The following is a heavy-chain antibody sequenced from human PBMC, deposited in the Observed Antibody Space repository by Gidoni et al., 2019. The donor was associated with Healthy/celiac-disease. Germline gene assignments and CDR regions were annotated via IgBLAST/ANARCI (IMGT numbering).Heavy chain of an antibody. V-gene: IGHV3-23*01. CDR3: ANGYDPDY. Sequence: EVQLLESGGGLVQPGGSLRLPCAAPGFTFSSYAMSWFRQAPGKGLEWVSAISDSGGSTYYGDTVKGRFTNSRDNSKNTLYLQMNSLRAEDTAVYYCANGYDPDYWGQGTLVTVSS. CDR1: GFTFSSYA. J-gene: IGHJ4*02. D-gene: IGHD5-12*01. CDR2: ISDSGGST.